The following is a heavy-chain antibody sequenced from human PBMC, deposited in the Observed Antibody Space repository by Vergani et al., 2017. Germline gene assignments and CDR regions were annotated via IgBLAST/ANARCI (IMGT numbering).Heavy chain of an antibody. J-gene: IGHJ5*02. V-gene: IGHV4-34*01. Sequence: QVQLQQWGAGLLKPSETLSLTCAVYGGSFSGYYWSWIRQPPGKGLEWIGEINHSGSTNYNPSLKSRVTISVDTSKNQFSLKLSSVTAADTAVYYCAITEVRGAGSWGQGTLVTVSS. CDR2: INHSGST. CDR3: AITEVRGAGS. CDR1: GGSFSGYY. D-gene: IGHD3-10*01.